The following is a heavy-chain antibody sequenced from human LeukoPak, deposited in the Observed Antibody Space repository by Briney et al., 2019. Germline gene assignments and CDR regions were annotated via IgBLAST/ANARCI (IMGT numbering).Heavy chain of an antibody. CDR3: ARRVYSSGYYFFDY. D-gene: IGHD3-22*01. J-gene: IGHJ4*02. Sequence: PSETPSLTCTVSGGSISSYFWNWIRQPPGKGPEWIGYIYYSGSTNYNPSLKSRVTISIDTSKNQFSLKLSSVTAADTAVYYCARRVYSSGYYFFDYWGQGTLVTVSS. CDR2: IYYSGST. V-gene: IGHV4-59*01. CDR1: GGSISSYF.